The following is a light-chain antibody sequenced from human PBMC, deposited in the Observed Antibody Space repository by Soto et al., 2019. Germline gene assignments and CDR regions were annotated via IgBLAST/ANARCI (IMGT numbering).Light chain of an antibody. CDR2: DVS. Sequence: QSALTQPASVSGSPGQSITISCTGTSSDIGRYNYVSWYQQYPGKAPKFMIYDVSNRPSGVSNRFSGSKSGNTASLTISGLQAEDEADYYCSSYISSRTYVFGTGPKVTVL. CDR3: SSYISSRTYV. V-gene: IGLV2-14*01. J-gene: IGLJ1*01. CDR1: SSDIGRYNY.